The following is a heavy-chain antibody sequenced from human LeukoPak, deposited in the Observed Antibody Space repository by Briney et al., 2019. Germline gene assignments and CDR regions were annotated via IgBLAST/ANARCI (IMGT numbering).Heavy chain of an antibody. Sequence: ASVKVSCKASGYTFTGFYMHWVRQAPGQGLEWMGWINPNSGGTNYAQKFQGRVTMTRDTSISTAYMELSRLRSDDTAVYYCARVRVGSSWYPFYYFDYWGQGTLVTVSS. CDR2: INPNSGGT. V-gene: IGHV1-2*02. J-gene: IGHJ4*02. CDR1: GYTFTGFY. CDR3: ARVRVGSSWYPFYYFDY. D-gene: IGHD6-13*01.